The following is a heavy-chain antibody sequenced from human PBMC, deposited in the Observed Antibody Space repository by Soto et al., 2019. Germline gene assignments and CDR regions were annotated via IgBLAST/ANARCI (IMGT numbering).Heavy chain of an antibody. D-gene: IGHD6-13*01. J-gene: IGHJ4*02. CDR1: GYSFTSYG. Sequence: QVQLVQSGAEVKKPGASVKVSCKASGYSFTSYGISWVRQAPGQGLEWMGWISAYNGNKKYAQKLQGRVTMTTDTSTSTVDMELRSLRSDDTAVYYCARDLGQQLVDYWGQGTLVTVSS. CDR2: ISAYNGNK. CDR3: ARDLGQQLVDY. V-gene: IGHV1-18*01.